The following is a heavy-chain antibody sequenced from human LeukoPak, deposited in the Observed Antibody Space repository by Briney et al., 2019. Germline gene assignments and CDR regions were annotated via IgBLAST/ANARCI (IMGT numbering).Heavy chain of an antibody. CDR2: ISAYNGNT. D-gene: IGHD4-17*01. Sequence: ASVKVSCKASGYTFTSYGISWARQAPGQGLEWMGWISAYNGNTNYAQKLQGRVIMTTDTSTSTAYMELRSLRSDDTAVYYCARDLRLRGHFGTVDYWGRGTLVTVSS. CDR3: ARDLRLRGHFGTVDY. V-gene: IGHV1-18*01. J-gene: IGHJ4*02. CDR1: GYTFTSYG.